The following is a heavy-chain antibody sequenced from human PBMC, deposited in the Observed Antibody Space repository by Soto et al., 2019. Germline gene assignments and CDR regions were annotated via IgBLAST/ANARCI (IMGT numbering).Heavy chain of an antibody. J-gene: IGHJ6*02. CDR2: IYPGDSDT. CDR3: ARRHQHGSGKYYYYGMDV. V-gene: IGHV5-51*01. Sequence: GESLKISCKGSGYSFTSYWIGWVRQMPGKGLEWMGIIYPGDSDTRYSPSFQGQVTISADKSISTAYLQWSSLKASDTAMYYCARRHQHGSGKYYYYGMDVWGQGTTVTVSS. D-gene: IGHD3-10*01. CDR1: GYSFTSYW.